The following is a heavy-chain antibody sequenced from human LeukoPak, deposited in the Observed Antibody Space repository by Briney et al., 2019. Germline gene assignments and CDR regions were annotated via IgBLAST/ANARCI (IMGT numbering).Heavy chain of an antibody. Sequence: GGSLRLSCAASGFSVSSNYMSWVRQAPGKGLEWVSVIYSGGSTYYADSVKGRFTISRDNSKNTLYLQMNSLRAEDTAVYYCARHREYGSGVFDYWGQGTLVTVSS. D-gene: IGHD3-10*01. CDR3: ARHREYGSGVFDY. V-gene: IGHV3-53*01. CDR1: GFSVSSNY. CDR2: IYSGGST. J-gene: IGHJ4*02.